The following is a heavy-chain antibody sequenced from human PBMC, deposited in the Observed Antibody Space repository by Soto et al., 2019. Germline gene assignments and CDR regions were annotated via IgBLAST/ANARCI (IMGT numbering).Heavy chain of an antibody. V-gene: IGHV3-53*01. CDR1: GFTVSNNY. CDR3: ANLPGGGGY. Sequence: EVQLVESGGGLIQPGGSLRLSCAVSGFTVSNNYMSWVRQAPGRGLEGVSVIYSGGYTAYEDSVKGRFTLSRDNTKNNLSLQMNSRRADEPAVFYWANLPGGGGYWGQGTLVTVSS. CDR2: IYSGGYT. D-gene: IGHD3-10*01. J-gene: IGHJ4*02.